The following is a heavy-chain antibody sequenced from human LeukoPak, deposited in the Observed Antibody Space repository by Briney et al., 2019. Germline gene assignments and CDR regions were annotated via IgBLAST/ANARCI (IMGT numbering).Heavy chain of an antibody. V-gene: IGHV3-30*03. Sequence: GGSLRLSCAASGFTFSSYGMHWVRQAPGKGLEWVAVISYGGSNKYYADSVKGRFTISRDNSKNTLYLQMNSLRAEDTAVYYCASRYSSGWRTHYYYYYGMDVWGQGTTVTVSS. CDR3: ASRYSSGWRTHYYYYYGMDV. D-gene: IGHD6-19*01. J-gene: IGHJ6*02. CDR2: ISYGGSNK. CDR1: GFTFSSYG.